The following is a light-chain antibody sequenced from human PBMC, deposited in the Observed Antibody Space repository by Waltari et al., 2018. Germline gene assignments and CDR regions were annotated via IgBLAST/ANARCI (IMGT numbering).Light chain of an antibody. Sequence: DIQMTQSPSSLSASVGARVTLTCQASQDITNYLNWYQQKPGKAPKLLIYDASNFETGVPSRFSGSGSGTDFTFTISSLQPEDIATYYCQQYENLPLTFGGGTKVKIK. CDR3: QQYENLPLT. V-gene: IGKV1-33*01. J-gene: IGKJ4*01. CDR2: DAS. CDR1: QDITNY.